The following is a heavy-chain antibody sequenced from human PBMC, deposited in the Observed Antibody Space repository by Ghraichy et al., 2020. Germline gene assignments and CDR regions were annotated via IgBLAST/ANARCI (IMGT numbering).Heavy chain of an antibody. CDR2: ISYNGGNT. J-gene: IGHJ5*01. Sequence: GGSLRLSCAASGFTFSSYAMSWVRQAPGKGLEWVSSISYNGGNTYYADSVKGRFTISRDNSKYALYLQMNSLSAEDTAVYYCAQNWNLDSWGQGILVTVSS. CDR3: AQNWNLDS. D-gene: IGHD1-1*01. V-gene: IGHV3-23*01. CDR1: GFTFSSYA.